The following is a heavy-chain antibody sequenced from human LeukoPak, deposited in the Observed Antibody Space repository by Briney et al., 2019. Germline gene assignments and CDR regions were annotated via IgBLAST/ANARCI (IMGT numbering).Heavy chain of an antibody. Sequence: GGSLRLSCAASGFTFSSYAMSWVRQAPGKGLEWVSAISGSGGSTYYADSVKGRFTISRDNSENTLYLQMNSLRAEDTAVYYCAKDVWVTPYYFDYWDQGTLVTVSS. D-gene: IGHD3-16*01. V-gene: IGHV3-23*01. CDR2: ISGSGGST. CDR3: AKDVWVTPYYFDY. CDR1: GFTFSSYA. J-gene: IGHJ4*02.